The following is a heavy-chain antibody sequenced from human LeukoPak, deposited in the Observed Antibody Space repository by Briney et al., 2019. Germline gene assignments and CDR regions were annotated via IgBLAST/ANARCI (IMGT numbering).Heavy chain of an antibody. V-gene: IGHV3-21*01. CDR2: ISSSGSYI. J-gene: IGHJ4*02. CDR3: AREGPINNGDLDY. D-gene: IGHD1/OR15-1a*01. CDR1: GFTFSSYS. Sequence: GGSLRLSCAASGFTFSSYSMNWVRQAPGKGLEWVSSISSSGSYIFHADSLRGRFTISRDNARNSLSLQMNSLRAEDTAVYYCAREGPINNGDLDYWGQGTLVTVSS.